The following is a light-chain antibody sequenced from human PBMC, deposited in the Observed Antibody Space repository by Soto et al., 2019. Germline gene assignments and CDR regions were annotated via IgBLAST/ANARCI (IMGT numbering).Light chain of an antibody. J-gene: IGKJ1*01. CDR2: GAS. V-gene: IGKV3-20*01. Sequence: EIVLTQSPGTLSLSPGARATLSCTASQSVSSNLAWYQQKPGQAPRLLIYGASTRATGIPARFSGSGSGTDFTLTSSRLEPEDSAVYFCHQYAYSPRTFGQGTKVDIK. CDR1: QSVSSN. CDR3: HQYAYSPRT.